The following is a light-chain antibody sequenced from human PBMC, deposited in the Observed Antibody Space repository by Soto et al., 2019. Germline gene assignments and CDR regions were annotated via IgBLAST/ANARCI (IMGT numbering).Light chain of an antibody. CDR3: QQSYSIPWT. Sequence: DINVTQCPSSLSESVGDRVTITCRPSQSISIYLNWYQQKQGKAPEXXMYAASSLQSGVPSRFSGSGSGTVCTLTISSLQKEDGATYYCQQSYSIPWTFGQGTKVDIK. J-gene: IGKJ1*01. V-gene: IGKV1-39*01. CDR2: AAS. CDR1: QSISIY.